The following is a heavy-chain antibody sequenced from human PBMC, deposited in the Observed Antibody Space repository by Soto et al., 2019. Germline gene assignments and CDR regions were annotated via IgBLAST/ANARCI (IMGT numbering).Heavy chain of an antibody. D-gene: IGHD6-13*01. CDR2: IIPIFGTA. CDR3: ARDRYSSSWSYNWFDP. Sequence: GTSVKVSCKASGYTFTSYAISWVRQAPGQGLEWMGGIIPIFGTANYAQKFQGRVTITADESTSTAYMELSSLRSEDTAVYYCARDRYSSSWSYNWFDPWGQGTLVTVSS. CDR1: GYTFTSYA. V-gene: IGHV1-69*13. J-gene: IGHJ5*02.